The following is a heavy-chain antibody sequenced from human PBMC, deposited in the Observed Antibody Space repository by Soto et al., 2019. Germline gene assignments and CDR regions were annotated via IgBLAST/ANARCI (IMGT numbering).Heavy chain of an antibody. CDR2: IRNKANSYTT. V-gene: IGHV3-72*01. D-gene: IGHD3-16*02. CDR3: TRRRDIAFDP. CDR1: GFTFSDHY. J-gene: IGHJ5*02. Sequence: EVQLVESGGGSVQPGGSLRLSCAASGFTFSDHYMDWVRQAPGKGLEWVGRIRNKANSYTTEYAASVKGRFTISRDDSKNSLYLQMNSLKSADTAVYYCTRRRDIAFDPWGQGTLVTVSS.